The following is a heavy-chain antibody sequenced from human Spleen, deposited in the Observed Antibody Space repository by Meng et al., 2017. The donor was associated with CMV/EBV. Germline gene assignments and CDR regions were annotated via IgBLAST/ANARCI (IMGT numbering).Heavy chain of an antibody. CDR2: IDNSGST. CDR1: GFIRSDDSY. J-gene: IGHJ6*02. CDR3: ARDEARGATQYGMDV. Sequence: GFIRSDDSYWTWIRQHPGKGLEWIGYIDNSGSTSYNPALKSRVTISVDTSKSQFSLRLSSVSAADTAVYYCARDEARGATQYGMDVWGQGTTVTVSS. V-gene: IGHV4-30-4*05. D-gene: IGHD1-26*01.